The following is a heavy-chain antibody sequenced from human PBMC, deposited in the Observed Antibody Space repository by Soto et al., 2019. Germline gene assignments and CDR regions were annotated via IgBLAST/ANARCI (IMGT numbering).Heavy chain of an antibody. CDR2: ISPYNDNT. CDR3: ASHRRDSSSWYLNAFDI. V-gene: IGHV1-18*01. CDR1: GYSFSSYG. Sequence: ASVKVSCKASGYSFSSYGITWVRQAPGQGLEWLGWISPYNDNTNYAQRLQGRVTMTTDTSTSTAYMELRSLRSDDTAVYYCASHRRDSSSWYLNAFDIWGQGTMVTVSS. J-gene: IGHJ3*02. D-gene: IGHD6-13*01.